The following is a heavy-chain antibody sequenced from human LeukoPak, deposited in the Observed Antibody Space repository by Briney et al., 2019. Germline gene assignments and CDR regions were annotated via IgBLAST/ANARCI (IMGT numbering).Heavy chain of an antibody. CDR3: ARIGPSPTSWSIDY. V-gene: IGHV3-21*01. Sequence: GGSLRLSCAASGFTFSSYSMNWVRQAPGKGLEWVSSISSSSSYIYYADSVKGRFTISRDNAKNSLYLQMNSLRAEDTAVYHCARIGPSPTSWSIDYWGQGTLVTVSS. CDR1: GFTFSSYS. D-gene: IGHD2-2*01. CDR2: ISSSSSYI. J-gene: IGHJ4*02.